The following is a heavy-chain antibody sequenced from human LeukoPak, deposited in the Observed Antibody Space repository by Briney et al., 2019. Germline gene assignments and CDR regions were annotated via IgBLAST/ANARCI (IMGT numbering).Heavy chain of an antibody. D-gene: IGHD6-19*01. CDR3: ARGRYSSGWYNWFDP. V-gene: IGHV3-11*01. CDR1: GFTFSDYY. Sequence: GGSLRLSCAASGFTFSDYYMSWIRQAPGKGLEWVSYISNSGSTIYYADSVKGRFTISRDNAKNSLYLQMNSLRAEDTAVYYCARGRYSSGWYNWFDPWGQGTLVTVSS. J-gene: IGHJ5*02. CDR2: ISNSGSTI.